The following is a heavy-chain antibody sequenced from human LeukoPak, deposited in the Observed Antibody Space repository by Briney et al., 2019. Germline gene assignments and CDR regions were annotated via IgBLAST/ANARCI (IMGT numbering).Heavy chain of an antibody. CDR2: IYYSGNT. J-gene: IGHJ4*02. CDR1: GGSIINNY. D-gene: IGHD1-26*01. CDR3: ARQGASYPFDY. Sequence: SETLSLTCTVSGGSIINNYWSWIRQPPGKGLEWIGFIYYSGNTSYNPSLKSRVTISVDTSKNQFSLKLNSVTAADTAFYYCARQGASYPFDYWGQGTLVTVSS. V-gene: IGHV4-59*08.